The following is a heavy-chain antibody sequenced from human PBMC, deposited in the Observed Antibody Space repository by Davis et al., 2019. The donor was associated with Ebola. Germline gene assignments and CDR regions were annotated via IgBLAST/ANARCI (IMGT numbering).Heavy chain of an antibody. D-gene: IGHD3-16*02. CDR3: ARAFPLIGDAFDI. CDR2: INSDGSST. Sequence: GESLKISCAASGFTFSSYGMHWVRQAPGKGLVWVSRINSDGSSTSYADSVKGRFTISRDNAKNTLYLQMNSLRAEDTAVYYCARAFPLIGDAFDIWGQGTMVTVSS. CDR1: GFTFSSYG. J-gene: IGHJ3*02. V-gene: IGHV3-74*01.